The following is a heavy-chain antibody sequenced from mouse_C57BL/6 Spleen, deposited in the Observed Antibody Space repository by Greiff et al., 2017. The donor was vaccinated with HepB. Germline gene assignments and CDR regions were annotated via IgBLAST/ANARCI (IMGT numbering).Heavy chain of an antibody. Sequence: EVKLMESGGGLVKPGGSLKLSCAASGFTFSDYGMHWVRQAPEKGLEWVAYISSGSSTIYYADTVKGRFTISRDNAKNTLFLQMTSLRSEDTAMYYCVRSDQGRNYFDYWGQGTTLTVSS. J-gene: IGHJ2*01. CDR2: ISSGSSTI. V-gene: IGHV5-17*01. CDR3: VRSDQGRNYFDY. CDR1: GFTFSDYG.